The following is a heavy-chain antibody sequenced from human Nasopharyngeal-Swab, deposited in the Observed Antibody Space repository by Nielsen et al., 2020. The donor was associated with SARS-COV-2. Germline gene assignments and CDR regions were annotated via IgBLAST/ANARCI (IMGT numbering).Heavy chain of an antibody. CDR3: ARLYGGYVDY. Sequence: GESLKISCQGSGYRFSTYWIGWVRQMPGKGLEWMGIIYPGDSTTKYRPSFQGQVTISADKSISTAYLQWSSLKASDTAMYFCARLYGGYVDYWGQGTLVTVSS. CDR2: IYPGDSTT. D-gene: IGHD4/OR15-4a*01. CDR1: GYRFSTYW. J-gene: IGHJ4*02. V-gene: IGHV5-51*01.